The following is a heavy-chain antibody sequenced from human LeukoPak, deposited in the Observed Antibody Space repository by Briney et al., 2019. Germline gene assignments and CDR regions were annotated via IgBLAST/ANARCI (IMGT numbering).Heavy chain of an antibody. V-gene: IGHV3-33*01. CDR3: ARIASYRSSEGLDY. J-gene: IGHJ4*02. Sequence: GGSLRLSCAASGFTFSSYGMHWVRQAPGKGLEWVAVIWYDGSNKYYADSVMGRFTISRDNSKHTLYLQMNSLRAEDTAVYYCARIASYRSSEGLDYWGQGTLVTVSS. D-gene: IGHD6-13*01. CDR1: GFTFSSYG. CDR2: IWYDGSNK.